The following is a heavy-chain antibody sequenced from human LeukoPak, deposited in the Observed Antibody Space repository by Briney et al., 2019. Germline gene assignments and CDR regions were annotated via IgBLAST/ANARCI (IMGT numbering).Heavy chain of an antibody. D-gene: IGHD3-9*01. J-gene: IGHJ4*02. CDR1: GYTFTGYY. Sequence: ASVKVSCKASGYTFTGYYMHWVRQAPGQGLEWMGRINPNSGGTNYAQKFQGRVTMTRDTSISTAYMELSRLRSDDTAVYYCAATYDILTGYNNVPYYFDYWGQGTLVTVSS. CDR2: INPNSGGT. V-gene: IGHV1-2*06. CDR3: AATYDILTGYNNVPYYFDY.